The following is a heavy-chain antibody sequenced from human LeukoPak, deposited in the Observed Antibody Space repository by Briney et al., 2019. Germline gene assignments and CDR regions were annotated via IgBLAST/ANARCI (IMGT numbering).Heavy chain of an antibody. CDR2: IYYTGST. D-gene: IGHD4-23*01. V-gene: IGHV4-59*01. J-gene: IGHJ6*02. CDR3: ARSSTVVTTYGMDV. Sequence: SETLSLTCTVSGGSISSYYWSWIRQPPGKGLEWIGYIYYTGSTNYNPSLKSRVTISVDTSKSQFTLKLSSVTAADTAVYYCARSSTVVTTYGMDVWGQGTTVTVSS. CDR1: GGSISSYY.